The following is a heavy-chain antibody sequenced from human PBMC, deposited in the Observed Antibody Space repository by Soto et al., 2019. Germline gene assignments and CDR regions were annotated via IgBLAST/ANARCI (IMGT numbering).Heavy chain of an antibody. D-gene: IGHD6-13*01. J-gene: IGHJ6*02. CDR3: ARDQGTGYSSSWYWFQNGMDV. CDR2: INHSGST. Sequence: PSETLSLTCAVYGGSFSGYYWSWIRQPPGKGLEWIGEINHSGSTNYNPSLKSRVTISVDTSKNQFSLKLSSVTAADTAVYYCARDQGTGYSSSWYWFQNGMDVWGQGTTDTVSS. V-gene: IGHV4-34*01. CDR1: GGSFSGYY.